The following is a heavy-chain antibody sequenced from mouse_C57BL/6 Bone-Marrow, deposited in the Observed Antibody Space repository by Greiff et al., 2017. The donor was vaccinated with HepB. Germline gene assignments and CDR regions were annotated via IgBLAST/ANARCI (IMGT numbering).Heavy chain of an antibody. CDR2: IWWDDDK. CDR1: GFSLSTFGMG. J-gene: IGHJ4*01. D-gene: IGHD4-1*01. Sequence: QVTLKESGPGILQPSQTLSLTCSFSGFSLSTFGMGVGWIRQPSGKGLEWLAHIWWDDDKYYNPALKSRLTISKDTSKNQVFLKIANVDTADTATYYCARAAANWENYYAMDYWGQGTSVTVSS. CDR3: ARAAANWENYYAMDY. V-gene: IGHV8-8*01.